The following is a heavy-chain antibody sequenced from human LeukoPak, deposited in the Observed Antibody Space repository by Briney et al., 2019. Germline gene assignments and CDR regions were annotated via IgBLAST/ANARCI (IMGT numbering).Heavy chain of an antibody. CDR1: GFTFSSYT. V-gene: IGHV3-21*04. CDR3: ARVGLPYYFDY. J-gene: IGHJ4*02. Sequence: PGGSVRLSCAASGFTFSSYTMNWVRQAPGKGLEWVSSISSSSSYIYYSDSVRGRFTISRDNAKNSLYLQMNSLRAEDTAVYYCARVGLPYYFDYWGQGTLVTVSS. CDR2: ISSSSSYI.